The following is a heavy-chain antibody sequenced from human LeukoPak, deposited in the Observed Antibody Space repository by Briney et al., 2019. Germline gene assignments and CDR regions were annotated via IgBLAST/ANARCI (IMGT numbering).Heavy chain of an antibody. CDR2: ISGSGGST. Sequence: GGSLRLSCAASGFTFSSYAMSWVRQAPGKGLEWVSAISGSGGSTYYADSVKGRFTISRDNSKNTLYLQMNSLRAEDTAVYYCAKTSGGIYYPGLPPIGYWGQGTLVTVSS. J-gene: IGHJ4*02. CDR1: GFTFSSYA. CDR3: AKTSGGIYYPGLPPIGY. D-gene: IGHD3-10*01. V-gene: IGHV3-23*01.